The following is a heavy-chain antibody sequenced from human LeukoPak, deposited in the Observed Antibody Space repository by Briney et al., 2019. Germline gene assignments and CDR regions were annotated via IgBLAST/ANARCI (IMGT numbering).Heavy chain of an antibody. CDR3: ARFPAGSNTWSIDL. CDR1: GFIQSSYS. Sequence: GGSLRLSCVASGFIQSSYSMNCVRQAPGRGLEWVSSISRSSGYIFCADSIKGGFTDSRDNSKHALYLQMNSLRAGDTAVYYCARFPAGSNTWSIDLWGQGTLVTVSS. CDR2: ISRSSGYI. J-gene: IGHJ4*02. D-gene: IGHD6-13*01. V-gene: IGHV3-21*01.